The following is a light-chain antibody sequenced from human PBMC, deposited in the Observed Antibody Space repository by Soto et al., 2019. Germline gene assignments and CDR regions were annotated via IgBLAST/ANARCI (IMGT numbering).Light chain of an antibody. Sequence: EILMTQSPATLSVSPGERATLSCRASQSLNRNLAWYQQKPGQAPRLIIYGASTRASGIPARFSGSGSGTELTLTITGLQPEDSALYSCLHYKYWPPAFTFGPGTKVDL. CDR2: GAS. J-gene: IGKJ3*01. CDR3: LHYKYWPPAFT. V-gene: IGKV3D-15*01. CDR1: QSLNRN.